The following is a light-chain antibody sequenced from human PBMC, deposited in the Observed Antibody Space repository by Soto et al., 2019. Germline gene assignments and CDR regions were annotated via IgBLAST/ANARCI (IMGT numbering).Light chain of an antibody. CDR2: GAS. V-gene: IGKV3-20*01. CDR1: QSVSSY. Sequence: EIVLTQSPGTLSLSPGERATLSCRASQSVSSYLAWYQQKPGQAPRLLMYGASSTATGIPDRFSGSGSGTDFTLTISRLEPEDFAVYYCQQYGSSPRTFGQGTKVEIK. CDR3: QQYGSSPRT. J-gene: IGKJ1*01.